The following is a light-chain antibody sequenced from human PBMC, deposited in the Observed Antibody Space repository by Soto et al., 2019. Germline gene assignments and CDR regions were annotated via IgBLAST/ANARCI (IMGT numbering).Light chain of an antibody. CDR2: NTN. V-gene: IGLV8-61*01. Sequence: QAVVTQEPSFSVSPGGTVTLTCGLSSDSVSASHFPSWYQQTPGQAPRTLIYNTNTRSSGVPDRFSGSILGNRAALTITGAQADDESDYYCSSYTSSSTLRVFGGGTKLTVL. CDR3: SSYTSSSTLRV. CDR1: SDSVSASHF. J-gene: IGLJ3*02.